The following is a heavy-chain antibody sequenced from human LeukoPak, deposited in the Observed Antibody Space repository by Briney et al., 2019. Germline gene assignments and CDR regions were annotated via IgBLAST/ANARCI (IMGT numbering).Heavy chain of an antibody. J-gene: IGHJ6*03. D-gene: IGHD3-3*01. V-gene: IGHV3-21*01. CDR1: GFTFSSYS. CDR2: ISSSSSYI. Sequence: GGSLRLSCAASGFTFSSYSMNWFRKAPGKGLEWVSSISSSSSYIYYADSVKGRFTISRDNAKNSLYLQMNSLRAEDTAVYYCARDRVTIFGVVRLDMDVWGKGTTVTVSS. CDR3: ARDRVTIFGVVRLDMDV.